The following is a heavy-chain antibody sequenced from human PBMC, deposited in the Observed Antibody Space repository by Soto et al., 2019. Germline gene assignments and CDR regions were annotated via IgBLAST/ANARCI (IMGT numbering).Heavy chain of an antibody. V-gene: IGHV1-46*01. Sequence: ASVKVSCKASGYTFTSYYMHWVRQAPGQGLEWMGIINPSGGSTSYAQKFQGRVTMTRNTSTSTAYMELSSLRSEDTAVYYCARGGRYDFCSGYWKVMFDPWGQGTLVTVSS. D-gene: IGHD3-3*01. CDR3: ARGGRYDFCSGYWKVMFDP. CDR2: INPSGGST. J-gene: IGHJ5*02. CDR1: GYTFTSYY.